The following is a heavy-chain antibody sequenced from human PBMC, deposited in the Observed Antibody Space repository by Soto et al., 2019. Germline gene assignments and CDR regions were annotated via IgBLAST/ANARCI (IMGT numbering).Heavy chain of an antibody. V-gene: IGHV3-23*01. D-gene: IGHD6-13*01. CDR3: AKEALEYSSSWYNY. CDR1: GFTFSSYA. Sequence: EVQLLESGGGLVQPGGSLRLSCAASGFTFSSYAMSWVRQAPGKGLEWVSAISGSGGSTYYADSVKGRFTISRDNSKXXXXXXXXXXXXXDXAVYYCAKEALEYSSSWYNYWGQGTLVTVSS. CDR2: ISGSGGST. J-gene: IGHJ4*02.